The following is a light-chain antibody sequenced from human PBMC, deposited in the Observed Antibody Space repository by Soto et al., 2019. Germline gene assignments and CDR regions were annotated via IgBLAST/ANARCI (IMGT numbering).Light chain of an antibody. CDR3: QSYDSSLSGVL. J-gene: IGLJ2*01. CDR1: SSNIGAGYD. Sequence: QSVLTQPPSVSGAPGQGVTISCIGSSSNIGAGYDVHWYQQVSGTAPKLLLYGNSNRPSRVPDRFAGSKSGTSASLAIIGLQPEDEADYYCQSYDSSLSGVLFGGGTKVTVL. V-gene: IGLV1-40*01. CDR2: GNS.